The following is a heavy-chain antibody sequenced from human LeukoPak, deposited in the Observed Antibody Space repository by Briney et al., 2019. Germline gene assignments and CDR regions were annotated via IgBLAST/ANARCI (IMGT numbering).Heavy chain of an antibody. CDR3: ARGGYSYDNWFDP. V-gene: IGHV4-30-2*01. CDR1: GASISGVGYS. J-gene: IGHJ5*02. CDR2: IYHSGST. D-gene: IGHD5-18*01. Sequence: SQTLSLTWPAPGASISGVGYSWTWIRQPPGKGLDWIGYIYHSGSTYYNPSLKSRVTISVDRSKNQFSLKLSSVTAADTAVYYCARGGYSYDNWFDPWGQGTLVTVSS.